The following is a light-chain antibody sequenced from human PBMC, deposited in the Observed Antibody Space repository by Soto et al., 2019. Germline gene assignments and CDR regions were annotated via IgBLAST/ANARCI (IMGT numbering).Light chain of an antibody. CDR2: DVS. Sequence: EIVLTQSPGTLSLSPGERATLSCRASQSVSSSYIAWYQQKPGQAPSLLIYDVSSRATGIPDRFSGSGSATDFTLTISRLEPEDFAVYYCQQYGRSPTFGQGTRLEIK. V-gene: IGKV3-20*01. J-gene: IGKJ5*01. CDR3: QQYGRSPT. CDR1: QSVSSSY.